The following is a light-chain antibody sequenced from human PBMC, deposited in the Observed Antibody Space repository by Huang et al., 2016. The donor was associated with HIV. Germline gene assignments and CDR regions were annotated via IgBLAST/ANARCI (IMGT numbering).Light chain of an antibody. Sequence: DIVMTQSPDSLAVSLGERATINCKSSQSVLYSSNNKNYLAWYQQKPGQPPTRLIYWASTRESGVPDRVSGSGSGTDFTLTISSLQAEDVAVYYCQQYYSTWGFGPGTKVDIK. CDR1: QSVLYSSNNKNY. CDR3: QQYYSTWG. J-gene: IGKJ3*01. V-gene: IGKV4-1*01. CDR2: WAS.